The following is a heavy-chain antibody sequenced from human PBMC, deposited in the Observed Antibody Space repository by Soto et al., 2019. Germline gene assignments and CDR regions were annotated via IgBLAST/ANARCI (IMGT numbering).Heavy chain of an antibody. D-gene: IGHD6-6*01. J-gene: IGHJ6*02. Sequence: ASVTGSCRASGYTFTSYDINWVRQATGQGLEWMGWMNPNSGNTGYAQKFQGRVTMTRNTSISTAYMELSSLRSEDTAVYYCAREYSTALDYYYYYGMDVWGQGTTVTVSS. CDR1: GYTFTSYD. CDR2: MNPNSGNT. CDR3: AREYSTALDYYYYYGMDV. V-gene: IGHV1-8*01.